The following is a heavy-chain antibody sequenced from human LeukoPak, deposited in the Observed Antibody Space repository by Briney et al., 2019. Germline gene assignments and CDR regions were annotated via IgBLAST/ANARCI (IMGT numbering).Heavy chain of an antibody. CDR3: ARPDYGDTPPRY. J-gene: IGHJ4*02. Sequence: ASVKVSCKASGCTFTTYAMHWVRQAPGQRLEWMGWINAGNGNTKYSQKFQGRVTITSDTSASTAYMELSSLRSEDTAVYYCARPDYGDTPPRYWGQGTLVTVSS. D-gene: IGHD4-17*01. CDR2: INAGNGNT. V-gene: IGHV1-3*01. CDR1: GCTFTTYA.